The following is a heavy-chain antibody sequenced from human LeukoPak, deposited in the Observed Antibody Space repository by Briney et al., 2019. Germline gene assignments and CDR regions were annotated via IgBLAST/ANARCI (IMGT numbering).Heavy chain of an antibody. CDR3: AKVTYSGSPIARDY. Sequence: GGSLRLSCAASGFTFSSYEMNWVRQAPGKGLEWVSYISSSGSTIYYADSVKGRFTISRDNAKNSLYLQMNSLRAEDTAVYYCAKVTYSGSPIARDYWGQGTLVTVSS. V-gene: IGHV3-48*03. CDR1: GFTFSSYE. D-gene: IGHD1-26*01. CDR2: ISSSGSTI. J-gene: IGHJ4*02.